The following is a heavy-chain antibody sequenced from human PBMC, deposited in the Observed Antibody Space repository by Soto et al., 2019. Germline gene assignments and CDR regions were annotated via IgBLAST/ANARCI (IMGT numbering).Heavy chain of an antibody. J-gene: IGHJ4*02. D-gene: IGHD1-7*01. CDR2: ISWNSGSI. V-gene: IGHV3-9*01. CDR1: GFTFDDYA. Sequence: EVQLVESGGGLVQPGRSLRLSCAASGFTFDDYAMHWVRQAPGKGLEWVSGISWNSGSIDYADSVKGRFTISRDNAKNSLSLQMNSLGTEDTALYYCAKGGYNWNSYLHYWGQGTLVTVSS. CDR3: AKGGYNWNSYLHY.